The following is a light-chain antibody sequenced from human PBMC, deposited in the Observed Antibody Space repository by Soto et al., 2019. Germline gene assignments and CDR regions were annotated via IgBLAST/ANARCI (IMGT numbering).Light chain of an antibody. CDR2: EIG. V-gene: IGLV2-8*01. Sequence: QPVLSHPPSASVSPGQSVIISCTGSNSDIGAYNHVSWYQQHPGTAPKSIIYEIGERPSGVSDRFSRSKFRNTASLTVSVLQAEDEADYYCCPYPGSHSFVFGTGTKVTVL. CDR3: CPYPGSHSFV. J-gene: IGLJ1*01. CDR1: NSDIGAYNH.